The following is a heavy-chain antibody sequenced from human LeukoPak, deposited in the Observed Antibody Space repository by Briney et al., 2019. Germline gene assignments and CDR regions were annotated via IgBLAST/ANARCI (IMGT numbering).Heavy chain of an antibody. J-gene: IGHJ4*02. CDR1: GYTFTSDY. Sequence: ASVKVSCKASGYTFTSDYMHWVRHRPPEGLEWRGIINTSGGGTSNAQRFQGRVTMTRDTSTSTVYMELRSLRSEDTAVYYCARVYSGSYDYWGQGTLVTVSS. V-gene: IGHV1-46*01. CDR2: INTSGGGT. D-gene: IGHD1-26*01. CDR3: ARVYSGSYDY.